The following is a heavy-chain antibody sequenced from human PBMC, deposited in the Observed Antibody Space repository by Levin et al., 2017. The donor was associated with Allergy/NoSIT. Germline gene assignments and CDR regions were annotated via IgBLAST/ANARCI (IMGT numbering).Heavy chain of an antibody. CDR3: ARDGGWGTGTTLYYFDY. D-gene: IGHD1-1*01. CDR1: GDSVSSNSAA. CDR2: TYYRSKWYN. V-gene: IGHV6-1*01. J-gene: IGHJ4*02. Sequence: SQTLSLTCAISGDSVSSNSAAWNWIRQSPSRGLEWLGRTYYRSKWYNDYAVSVKSRITINPDTSKNQFSLQLNSVTPEDTAVYYCARDGGWGTGTTLYYFDYWGQGTLVTVSS.